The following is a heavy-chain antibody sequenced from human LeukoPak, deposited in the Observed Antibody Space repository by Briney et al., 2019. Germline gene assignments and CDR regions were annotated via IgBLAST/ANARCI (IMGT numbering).Heavy chain of an antibody. J-gene: IGHJ4*02. D-gene: IGHD6-19*01. CDR2: INHSGST. CDR3: ARGQVGRAGTFRIWAYFDH. CDR1: GGSFSGYY. Sequence: SQTLSLTCAVYGGSFSGYYWSWIRQPPGKGLEWIGEINHSGSTNYNPSLKSRVTISVDTSKNQFSLKLSSVTAADTAVYYCARGQVGRAGTFRIWAYFDHWGQGTLAIVSS. V-gene: IGHV4-34*01.